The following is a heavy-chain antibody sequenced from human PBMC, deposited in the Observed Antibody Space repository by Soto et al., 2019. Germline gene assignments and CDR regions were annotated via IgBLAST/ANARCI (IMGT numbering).Heavy chain of an antibody. D-gene: IGHD3-3*01. CDR1: GFPFSFYT. CDR3: AGDYDFSSGYSF. J-gene: IGHJ4*02. V-gene: IGHV3-21*01. CDR2: ISDSTAYI. Sequence: GGSLGLTCTSAGFPFSFYTRPLVRQAPGKGLEWVSSISDSTAYIYYADSVKGRFTISRDNAKNSLYLQMNSLRAEDTFVYYCAGDYDFSSGYSFWGQGTLVTVS.